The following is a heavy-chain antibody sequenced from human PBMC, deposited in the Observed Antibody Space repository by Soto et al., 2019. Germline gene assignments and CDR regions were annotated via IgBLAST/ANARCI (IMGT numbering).Heavy chain of an antibody. CDR2: INPSGGST. CDR1: GYTFSSYY. J-gene: IGHJ4*02. CDR3: ARVVRRGIAVANDY. V-gene: IGHV1-46*01. D-gene: IGHD6-19*01. Sequence: AXSGEVSFKASGYTFSSYYMHWVRQAPGQGLEWMGIINPSGGSTSYAQKFQGRVTMTRDTSTSTVYMELSSLRSEDTAVYYCARVVRRGIAVANDYWGQGTLVTVSS.